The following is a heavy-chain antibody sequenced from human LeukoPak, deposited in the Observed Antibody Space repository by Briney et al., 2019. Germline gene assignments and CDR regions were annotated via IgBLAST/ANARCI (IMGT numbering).Heavy chain of an antibody. Sequence: SETLSLTCTVSGGSISSSSYYWGWIRQPPGKGLEWIGSIYYSGSTYYNPSLKSRVTISVDTSKNQFSLKLSSVTAADTAVYYCARKKPGRLRYFDWSHKLPEKANWFDPWGQGTLVTVSS. D-gene: IGHD3-9*01. CDR2: IYYSGST. CDR1: GGSISSSSYY. CDR3: ARKKPGRLRYFDWSHKLPEKANWFDP. V-gene: IGHV4-39*07. J-gene: IGHJ5*02.